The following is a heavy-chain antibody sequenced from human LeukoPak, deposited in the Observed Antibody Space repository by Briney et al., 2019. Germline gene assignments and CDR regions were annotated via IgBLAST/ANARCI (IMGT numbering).Heavy chain of an antibody. J-gene: IGHJ6*03. CDR1: GLTFSSYG. Sequence: GGSLRLSCAASGLTFSSYGMHWVRQAPGKGLEWVAFIRYDGSNKYYADSVKGRFTISRDNSKNTLYLQMNSLRAEDTAVYYCARRTYPGGYYYMDVWGKGTTVTISS. CDR3: ARRTYPGGYYYMDV. CDR2: IRYDGSNK. D-gene: IGHD2-8*01. V-gene: IGHV3-30*02.